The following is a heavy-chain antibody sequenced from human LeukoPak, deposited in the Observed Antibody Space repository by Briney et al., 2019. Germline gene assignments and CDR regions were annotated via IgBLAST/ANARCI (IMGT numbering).Heavy chain of an antibody. J-gene: IGHJ3*02. D-gene: IGHD1-7*01. CDR3: ARLRGIGITGTTTAFDI. CDR2: ISAYNGNT. Sequence: GASVKVSCKASGYTFTSYGISWVRQAPGQGLEWMGWISAYNGNTNYAQKLQGRVTMTTDTSTSTAYMELRSLRSDDTAVYYCARLRGIGITGTTTAFDIWGQGTMVTVSS. V-gene: IGHV1-18*01. CDR1: GYTFTSYG.